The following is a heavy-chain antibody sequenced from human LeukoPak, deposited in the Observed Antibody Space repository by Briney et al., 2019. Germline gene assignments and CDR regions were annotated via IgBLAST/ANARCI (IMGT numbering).Heavy chain of an antibody. Sequence: PGGSLRLSCAASGFTFSSYAMHWVRQAPGKGLEWVAVISYDGSNKYYADSVKGRFTISRDNSKNTLYLQMNSLRAEDTAVYYCARDGPWGHTFDYWGQGTLVTVSS. V-gene: IGHV3-30*04. CDR2: ISYDGSNK. CDR3: ARDGPWGHTFDY. CDR1: GFTFSSYA. D-gene: IGHD3-16*01. J-gene: IGHJ4*02.